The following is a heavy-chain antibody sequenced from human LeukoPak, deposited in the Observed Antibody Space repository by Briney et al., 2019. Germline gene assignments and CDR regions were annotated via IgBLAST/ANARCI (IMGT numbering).Heavy chain of an antibody. Sequence: ASVKVSCTASGYTFTSYGISWVRQAPGQGLEWMGWISAYNGNTNYAQKLQGRVTMTTDTSTSTAYMELRSLRSDDTAVYYCARVNSNVVAYDYWGQGTLVTVSS. CDR1: GYTFTSYG. J-gene: IGHJ4*02. D-gene: IGHD2-15*01. CDR2: ISAYNGNT. V-gene: IGHV1-18*04. CDR3: ARVNSNVVAYDY.